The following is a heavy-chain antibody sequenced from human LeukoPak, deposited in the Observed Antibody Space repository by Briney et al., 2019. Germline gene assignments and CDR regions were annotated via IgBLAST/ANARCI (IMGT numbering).Heavy chain of an antibody. Sequence: SVKVSCKASGYTFTTYYIHWVRQAPGQGLEWMGIINPTGGSTTYAQKFQGRVTMTRDTSTSTVFMEVNSLRSEDTAVYYCALYSSTWYWGQGTLVTVSS. CDR2: INPTGGST. CDR3: ALYSSTWY. J-gene: IGHJ4*02. CDR1: GYTFTTYY. V-gene: IGHV1-46*01. D-gene: IGHD6-13*01.